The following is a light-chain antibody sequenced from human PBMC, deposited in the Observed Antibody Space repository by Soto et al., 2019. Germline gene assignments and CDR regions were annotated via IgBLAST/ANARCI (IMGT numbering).Light chain of an antibody. V-gene: IGKV3-15*01. CDR1: QSVSSN. Sequence: EIVMTQSPATLSVSPGERATLSCRASQSVSSNLAWYQQKPGQAPRLLIYGASTRATCIPARFSGSGSETEFTLTISSVQSEDFAVYYCQQYNDWSPWTFGQGTKVEIK. J-gene: IGKJ1*01. CDR3: QQYNDWSPWT. CDR2: GAS.